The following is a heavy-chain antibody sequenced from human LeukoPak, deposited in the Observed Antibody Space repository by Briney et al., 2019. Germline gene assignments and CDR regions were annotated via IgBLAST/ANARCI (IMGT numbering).Heavy chain of an antibody. CDR1: GYTFTGYY. J-gene: IGHJ4*02. Sequence: GASVKVSCKASGYTFTGYYMHWVRQAPGQGLEWMGWINPNSGGTNYAQKFQGRVTITRDTSISTAYMELSRLRSDDTAVYYCARSPSTVSPYYFDYWGQGTLVTVSS. D-gene: IGHD4-11*01. V-gene: IGHV1-2*02. CDR3: ARSPSTVSPYYFDY. CDR2: INPNSGGT.